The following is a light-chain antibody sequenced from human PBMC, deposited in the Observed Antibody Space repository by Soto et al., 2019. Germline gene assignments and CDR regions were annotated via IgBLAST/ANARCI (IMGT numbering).Light chain of an antibody. CDR1: SSNIGAGYD. Sequence: QPVLTQPPSVSGAPGQRDTISCTGSSSNIGAGYDVHWYQQLPGTAPKLLIYGNSNRPSGVPDRFSGSKSGTSASLAITGLQAEDEADYYCQSYDSSLSAVDVFGTGTKLTVL. V-gene: IGLV1-40*01. J-gene: IGLJ1*01. CDR3: QSYDSSLSAVDV. CDR2: GNS.